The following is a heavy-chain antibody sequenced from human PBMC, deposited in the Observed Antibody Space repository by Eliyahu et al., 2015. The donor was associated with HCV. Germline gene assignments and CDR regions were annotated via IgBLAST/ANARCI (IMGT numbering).Heavy chain of an antibody. V-gene: IGHV4-4*07. Sequence: QVQLQESGPGRVKPSETLSLXXXVXGVSLNNXYWSWIRQPAGKGLEWIGRIYPSGSTNYNPSLQSRVTMSVDTSKNQFSLKLNSVTAADTAVYYCARGSLTSDYWGQGTLVTVSS. J-gene: IGHJ4*02. CDR1: GVSLNNXY. CDR3: ARGSLTSDY. CDR2: IYPSGST.